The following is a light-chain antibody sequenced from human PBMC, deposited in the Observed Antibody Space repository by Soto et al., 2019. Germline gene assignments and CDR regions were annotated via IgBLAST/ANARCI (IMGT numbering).Light chain of an antibody. CDR1: QSVDSNY. V-gene: IGKV3-20*01. CDR3: QQYGTSEII. J-gene: IGKJ5*01. Sequence: EIVLTQSPGTLSLSPGEEATLSCRASQSVDSNYLAWYQQKPGQAPRLPMYGASSRATGVPDRYSASGSGTDFTLTISRLEPEDFAVFFCQQYGTSEIIFGQGTRLEIK. CDR2: GAS.